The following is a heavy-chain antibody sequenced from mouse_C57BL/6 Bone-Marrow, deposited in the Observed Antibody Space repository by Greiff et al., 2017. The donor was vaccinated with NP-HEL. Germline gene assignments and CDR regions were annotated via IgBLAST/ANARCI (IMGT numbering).Heavy chain of an antibody. D-gene: IGHD1-1*01. J-gene: IGHJ4*01. Sequence: QVQLQQSGAELVKPGASVKLSCKASGYTFTSYWMHWVKQRPGQGLEWIGMIHPNSGSTNYNEKFKSKATLTVDKSSSTAYMQLSSLTSEDSAVYYCARRGGSSCYYYAMDYWGQGTSVTVSS. V-gene: IGHV1-64*01. CDR3: ARRGGSSCYYYAMDY. CDR2: IHPNSGST. CDR1: GYTFTSYW.